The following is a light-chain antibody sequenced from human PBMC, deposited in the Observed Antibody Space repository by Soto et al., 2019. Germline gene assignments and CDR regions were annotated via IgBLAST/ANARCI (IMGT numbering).Light chain of an antibody. CDR3: QQYNDFQYT. CDR2: KAT. J-gene: IGKJ2*01. CDR1: QSIGSW. Sequence: DIQMTQSPSTLSASVGDGVTITCRASQSIGSWLAWYQQKPGKAPKLLIYKATNLQSGVPSRFSGSGSGTDISLIISSLQPVDSATYFCQQYNDFQYTFGPGTKLEI. V-gene: IGKV1-5*03.